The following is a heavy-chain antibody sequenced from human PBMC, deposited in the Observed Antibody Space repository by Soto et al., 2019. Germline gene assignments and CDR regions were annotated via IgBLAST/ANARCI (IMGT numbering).Heavy chain of an antibody. CDR2: ISNSGVNT. V-gene: IGHV3-64*01. CDR3: ARERTVAGNDY. CDR1: GFTFSSYA. J-gene: IGHJ4*02. D-gene: IGHD6-19*01. Sequence: GGSLRLSCAASGFTFSSYAMHWVRQAPGKGLEYVSAISNSGVNTYYVNAVKGRFTVSRDNSKNTLYLQMGSLRSEDTAVYYCARERTVAGNDYWGQGTLVTVSS.